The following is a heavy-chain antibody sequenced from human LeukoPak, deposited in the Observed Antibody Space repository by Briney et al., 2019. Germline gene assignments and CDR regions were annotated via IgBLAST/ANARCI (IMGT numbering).Heavy chain of an antibody. J-gene: IGHJ6*02. D-gene: IGHD1-14*01. V-gene: IGHV3-7*01. CDR3: ATYTRWVAGDV. CDR1: GFTFSDSW. CDR2: MNQDGSAK. Sequence: GGSLRLSCAASGFTFSDSWMSWVRQAPGKGLEWVANMNQDGSAKGNVDSVKGRFTISRDNARNSLYLQMSSLRPEDTAVYYCATYTRWVAGDVWGQGTTVTASS.